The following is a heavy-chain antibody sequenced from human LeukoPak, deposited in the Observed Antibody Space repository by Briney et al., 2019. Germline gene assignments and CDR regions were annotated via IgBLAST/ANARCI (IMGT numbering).Heavy chain of an antibody. CDR2: IYTSGST. J-gene: IGHJ3*02. V-gene: IGHV4-61*02. CDR3: ARAPPYCSSTSCYANDAFDI. CDR1: GGSISSGSYY. D-gene: IGHD2-2*01. Sequence: SQTLSLTCTVSGGSISSGSYYWSWIRQPAGKGLEWIGRIYTSGSTNYNPSLKSRVTISVDTSKNQFSLKLSSVTAADTAVYYCARAPPYCSSTSCYANDAFDIWGQGTMVTVSS.